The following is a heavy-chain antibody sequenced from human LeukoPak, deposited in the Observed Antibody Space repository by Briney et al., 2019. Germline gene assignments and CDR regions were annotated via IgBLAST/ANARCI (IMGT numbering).Heavy chain of an antibody. V-gene: IGHV4-4*07. Sequence: SETLSLTSTVSGGSTSSYYWNWIRQPAEKGVEWIGRISTSGSTNSNPSLKSRLTMSLDPSKNQFSLKLSSVTAADTGVYYCARGNNNNVFDSWGQGTLVTVSS. CDR3: ARGNNNNVFDS. CDR1: GGSTSSYY. CDR2: ISTSGST. D-gene: IGHD2-8*01. J-gene: IGHJ4*02.